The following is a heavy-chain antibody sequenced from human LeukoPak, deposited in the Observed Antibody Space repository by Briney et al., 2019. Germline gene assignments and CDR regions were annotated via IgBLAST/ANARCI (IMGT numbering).Heavy chain of an antibody. J-gene: IGHJ4*02. CDR2: ISGSGGST. V-gene: IGHV3-23*01. D-gene: IGHD2-21*02. CDR3: ANAILAYCGGDCYSPNHISRDY. Sequence: PGGSLRLSCAASGFTFSSYAMSWVRQAPGKGLEWVSAISGSGGSTYYADSVKGRFTISRDNSKNTLYLQMNSLRAEDTAVYYCANAILAYCGGDCYSPNHISRDYWGQGTLVTVSS. CDR1: GFTFSSYA.